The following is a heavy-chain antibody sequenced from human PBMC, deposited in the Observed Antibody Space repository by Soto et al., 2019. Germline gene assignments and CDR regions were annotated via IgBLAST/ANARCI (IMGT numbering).Heavy chain of an antibody. CDR1: CGSIGSGGYF. CDR2: IYYSGST. V-gene: IGHV4-31*03. CDR3: ARSVFP. Sequence: SVTLSLTRPLPCGSIGSGGYFWSWIRQHPGKGPEWIGYIYYSGSTYYNPSLKSRVTISVDTSKNQFSLKLSSVTAADTAIYYCARSVFPWXKGXLVTVSS. J-gene: IGHJ5*02.